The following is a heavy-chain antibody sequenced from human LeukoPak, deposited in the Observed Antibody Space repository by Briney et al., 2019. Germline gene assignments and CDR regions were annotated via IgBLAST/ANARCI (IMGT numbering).Heavy chain of an antibody. CDR2: INHNGNVN. V-gene: IGHV3-7*03. D-gene: IGHD3-16*01. Sequence: GGSLRLSCAASGFTFSSYWMHWVRHAPGKGLEWVASINHNGNVNYYVDSVKGRFTISRDNAKNSLYLQMSNLRAEDTAVYFCARGGGLDVWGQGATVTVSS. CDR3: ARGGGLDV. J-gene: IGHJ6*02. CDR1: GFTFSSYW.